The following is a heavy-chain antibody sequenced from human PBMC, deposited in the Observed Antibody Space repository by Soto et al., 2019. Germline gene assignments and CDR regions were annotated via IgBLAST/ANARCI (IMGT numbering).Heavy chain of an antibody. CDR3: ARDPEVWDESVATRPSSYYYGMDV. J-gene: IGHJ6*02. CDR2: ISRSGDTI. V-gene: IGHV3-11*01. D-gene: IGHD3-10*01. Sequence: QKQLVESGGGSVKPGGSLRLSCAASGFTFSDHYMSWIRQAPGLGLEWVSYISRSGDTIYYADSVTGRFTISRDNAKNSLYLQMNNLRGEDTAVYYCARDPEVWDESVATRPSSYYYGMDVWGQGTTVTVYS. CDR1: GFTFSDHY.